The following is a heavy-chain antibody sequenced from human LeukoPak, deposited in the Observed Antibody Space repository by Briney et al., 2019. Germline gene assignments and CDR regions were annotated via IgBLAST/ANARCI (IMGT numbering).Heavy chain of an antibody. Sequence: SETLSLICTVSGGSLSSYYWSWIRQPPGKGLEGIGYLYYSGSTNYNPSLKSRVTISVDTSKNQFSLKLSSVTAADTAVYYCARQSVSYYGMVVWGQGTTVTVSS. J-gene: IGHJ6*02. CDR2: LYYSGST. V-gene: IGHV4-59*08. CDR1: GGSLSSYY. CDR3: ARQSVSYYGMVV.